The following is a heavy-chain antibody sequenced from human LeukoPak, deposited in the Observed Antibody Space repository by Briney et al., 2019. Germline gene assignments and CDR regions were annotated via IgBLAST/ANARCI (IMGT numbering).Heavy chain of an antibody. D-gene: IGHD3-10*01. CDR3: ARFAAGGSYYYMDV. V-gene: IGHV3-43*01. J-gene: IGHJ6*03. CDR2: ISWDGGST. Sequence: PGGSLRLACAASGFTFDDYTMHWVRQAPGKGLEWVSLISWDGGSTYYADSVKGRFTISRDNAKNSLYLQMNSLRADDTAVYYCARFAAGGSYYYMDVWGKGTTVTVSS. CDR1: GFTFDDYT.